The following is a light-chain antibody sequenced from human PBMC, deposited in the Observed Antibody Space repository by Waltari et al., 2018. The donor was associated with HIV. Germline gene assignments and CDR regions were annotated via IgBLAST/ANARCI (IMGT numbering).Light chain of an antibody. V-gene: IGKV3-15*01. J-gene: IGKJ2*01. Sequence: EIIMTQSPATLSVSLGERATLSCRASQSIGSNLAWYQQKPGQAPRLLIYGASTRATGIPARFSGSGSGTEFTLTISSLQSEDFAVYYCQQYNNWPPATFGQGTELEIK. CDR2: GAS. CDR1: QSIGSN. CDR3: QQYNNWPPAT.